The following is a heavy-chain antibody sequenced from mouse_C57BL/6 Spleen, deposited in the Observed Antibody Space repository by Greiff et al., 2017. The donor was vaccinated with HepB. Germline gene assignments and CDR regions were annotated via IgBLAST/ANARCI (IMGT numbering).Heavy chain of an antibody. J-gene: IGHJ3*01. CDR1: GFTFSDYG. CDR2: ISSGSSTI. Sequence: EVKLMESGGGLVKPGGSLKLSCAASGFTFSDYGMHWVRQAPEKGLEWVAYISSGSSTIYYADTVKGRFTISRDNAKNTLFLQMTSLRSEDTAMDYCARMGSYDAYWGQGTLVTVSA. CDR3: ARMGSYDAY. D-gene: IGHD1-1*02. V-gene: IGHV5-17*01.